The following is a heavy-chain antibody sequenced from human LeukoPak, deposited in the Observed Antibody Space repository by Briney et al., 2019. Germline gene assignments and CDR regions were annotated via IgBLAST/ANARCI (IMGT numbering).Heavy chain of an antibody. CDR1: GYTFTSYC. Sequence: ASVKVSCKASGYTFTSYCISWVRQAPGQGLEWMGWISAYNGNTNYAQKLQGRVTMTTDTSISTAYMELSRLRSDDTAAYYCAIRGDCSCANCYLYYWGEGSLVTVSS. CDR2: ISAYNGNT. D-gene: IGHD2-2*01. CDR3: AIRGDCSCANCYLYY. V-gene: IGHV1-18*04. J-gene: IGHJ4*02.